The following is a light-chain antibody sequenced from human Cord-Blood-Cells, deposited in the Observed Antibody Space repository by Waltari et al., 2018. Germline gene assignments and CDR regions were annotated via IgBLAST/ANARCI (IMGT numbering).Light chain of an antibody. CDR1: QSISSW. J-gene: IGKJ1*01. CDR3: QQYNSYSGT. V-gene: IGKV1-5*01. CDR2: DAS. Sequence: DIQMTQSPSTLSASVGDRVTITCRASQSISSWLAWYQQKPGKAPKLLIYDASSLESGVPSRFNGSGSGTEFTLTSSSLQPDDFATYYCQQYNSYSGTFGQGTKVEIK.